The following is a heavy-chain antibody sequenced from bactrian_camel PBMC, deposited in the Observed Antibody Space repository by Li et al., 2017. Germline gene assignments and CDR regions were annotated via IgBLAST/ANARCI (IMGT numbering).Heavy chain of an antibody. Sequence: HVQLVESGGGLVQPGGSLRLSCAASGYTYSSYCMGWFRQAPGKEREGVAAIDSDGSTSYADSVKGRFNISQDNVRTTLHLQMNSLKPEDTAMYYCAAEELDPSAPETYEEYCSLDTYRAESWAQGTQVTVS. CDR3: AAEELDPSAPETYEEYCSLDTYRAES. J-gene: IGHJ4*01. CDR2: IDSDGST. V-gene: IGHV3S26*01. CDR1: GYTYSSYC. D-gene: IGHD7*01.